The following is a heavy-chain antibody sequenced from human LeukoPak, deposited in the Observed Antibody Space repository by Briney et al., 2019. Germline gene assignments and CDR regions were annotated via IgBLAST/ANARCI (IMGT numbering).Heavy chain of an antibody. Sequence: PGGPLRLTRSASGCSFSYYWMHWVRQTPGKGLGCVSRISSEGRSAIYADSVKGRFTISRDNAKNTLYLQMNSLRAEDTAGYYWAREVGDNPFEYWGQGSLVTV. CDR1: GCSFSYYW. D-gene: IGHD1-1*01. V-gene: IGHV3-74*01. J-gene: IGHJ4*02. CDR3: AREVGDNPFEY. CDR2: ISSEGRSA.